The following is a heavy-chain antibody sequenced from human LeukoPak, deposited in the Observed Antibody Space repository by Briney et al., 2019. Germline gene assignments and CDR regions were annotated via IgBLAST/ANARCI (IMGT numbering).Heavy chain of an antibody. CDR3: ARDRSIAARRGPFDY. V-gene: IGHV1-69*05. J-gene: IGHJ4*02. D-gene: IGHD6-6*01. CDR1: GGTFSSYA. Sequence: SVKVSCKASGGTFSSYAISWVRQAPGQGLEWMGGIIPIFGTANYAQKFQGRVTITTDESTSTAYMELSSLRSEDTAVYYCARDRSIAARRGPFDYWGQGALVTVSS. CDR2: IIPIFGTA.